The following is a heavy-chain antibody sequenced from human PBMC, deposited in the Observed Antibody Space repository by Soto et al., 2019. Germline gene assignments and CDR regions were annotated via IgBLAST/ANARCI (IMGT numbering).Heavy chain of an antibody. Sequence: EVQLVESGGGLVQPGGPRRLSWAASGFIVSGRTRSWFRQAQGRGLEWVSLIRSGGSTNYAGSVKGRFTISRDNSENTLFLQMNSLRVEDTAMYYCTRDDVYCSSGGCYGVPMDVWGKGTTVTVSA. CDR3: TRDDVYCSSGGCYGVPMDV. V-gene: IGHV3-66*01. CDR2: IRSGGST. D-gene: IGHD2-15*01. J-gene: IGHJ6*04. CDR1: GFIVSGRT.